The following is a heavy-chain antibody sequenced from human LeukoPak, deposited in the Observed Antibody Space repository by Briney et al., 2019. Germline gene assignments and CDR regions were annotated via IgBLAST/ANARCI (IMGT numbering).Heavy chain of an antibody. J-gene: IGHJ4*02. D-gene: IGHD3-22*01. CDR3: AREGVPGKGYYDSSGYTPDVDY. V-gene: IGHV1-69*04. Sequence: GASVKVFCKASGGTFSSYAISWVRQAPGQGLEWMGRIIPIFGIANYAQKFQGRVTITADKSTSTAYMELSSLRSEDTAVYYCAREGVPGKGYYDSSGYTPDVDYWGQGTLVTVSS. CDR2: IIPIFGIA. CDR1: GGTFSSYA.